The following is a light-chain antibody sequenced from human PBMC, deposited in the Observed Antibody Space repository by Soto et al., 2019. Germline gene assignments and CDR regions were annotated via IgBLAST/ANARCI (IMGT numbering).Light chain of an antibody. Sequence: SALTQPASVSGSPGQSITISCTGASSDMWGNNYVSWYQHYPGKAPKLMICDVSNRPSGVSDRFSGSKSGNTASLTISGLQAEDEVDYYCSAFTGTTYVFGTGTKVTVL. CDR3: SAFTGTTYV. J-gene: IGLJ1*01. CDR1: SSDMWGNNY. V-gene: IGLV2-14*03. CDR2: DVS.